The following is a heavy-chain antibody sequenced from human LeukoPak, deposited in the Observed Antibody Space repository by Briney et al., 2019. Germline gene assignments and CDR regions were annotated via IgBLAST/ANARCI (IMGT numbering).Heavy chain of an antibody. CDR2: MNPNSGNT. Sequence: ASVKVSCKASGYTFTSYDINWVRQATGQGLEWMGWMNPNSGNTGYAQKFQGRVTMTRDTSISTAYMELSRLRSDDTAVYYCARARSLAGRKIVPAAMLVDYWGQGTLVTVSS. J-gene: IGHJ4*02. CDR3: ARARSLAGRKIVPAAMLVDY. D-gene: IGHD2-2*01. CDR1: GYTFTSYD. V-gene: IGHV1-8*01.